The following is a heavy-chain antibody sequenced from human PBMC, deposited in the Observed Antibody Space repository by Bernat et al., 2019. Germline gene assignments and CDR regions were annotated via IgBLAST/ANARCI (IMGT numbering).Heavy chain of an antibody. V-gene: IGHV3-15*01. Sequence: EVQLVESGGGLVKPGESLRVSCAASGFTFNNVRMTWVRQAPGKGLEWVGRIKASSEGETTDYAAPVKGRFTISRDDSKNMLFLQMNSLKIEDTAIYYCTTWDSWGQGTLVTVSS. J-gene: IGHJ5*01. CDR1: GFTFNNVR. CDR3: TTWDS. CDR2: IKASSEGETT.